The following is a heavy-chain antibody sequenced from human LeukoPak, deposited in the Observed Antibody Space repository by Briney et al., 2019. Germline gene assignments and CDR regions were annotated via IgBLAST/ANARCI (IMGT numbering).Heavy chain of an antibody. J-gene: IGHJ4*02. Sequence: ASVKVSCKASGYTFTNYTLNWVRQAPGQGLEWMGWIDTNTGNPTYAQGFIGRFVFSLDTPVTTAYLQISSLKAEDTAVYYCARGYDTTGYFSYWGQGTLVTVSS. CDR1: GYTFTNYT. D-gene: IGHD3-22*01. CDR2: IDTNTGNP. V-gene: IGHV7-4-1*02. CDR3: ARGYDTTGYFSY.